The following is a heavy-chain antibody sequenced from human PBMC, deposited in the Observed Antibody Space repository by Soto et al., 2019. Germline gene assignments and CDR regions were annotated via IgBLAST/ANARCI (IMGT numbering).Heavy chain of an antibody. V-gene: IGHV1-69*06. D-gene: IGHD2-2*01. CDR1: GGTFSSYA. J-gene: IGHJ6*02. CDR2: IIPIFGTA. CDR3: ASCSSTSCYVLNYYYGMDV. Sequence: ASVKVSCKASGGTFSSYAISWVRQAPGQGLEWMGGIIPIFGTANYAQKFQGRVTITADKSTSTAYMELSSLRSEDTAVYYCASCSSTSCYVLNYYYGMDVWGQGTTVTVSS.